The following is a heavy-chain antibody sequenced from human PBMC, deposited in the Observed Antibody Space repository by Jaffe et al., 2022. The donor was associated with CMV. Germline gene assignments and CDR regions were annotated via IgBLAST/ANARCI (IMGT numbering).Heavy chain of an antibody. V-gene: IGHV3-7*01. D-gene: IGHD3-22*01. CDR1: GFTFSSYW. Sequence: EVQLVESGGGLVQPGGSLRLSCAASGFTFSSYWMSWVRQAPGKGLEWVANIKQDGSEKYYVDSVKGRFTISRDNAKNSLYLQMNSLRAEDTAVYYCARGMDLDYYDSSGQAHFQHWGQGTLVTVSS. CDR2: IKQDGSEK. J-gene: IGHJ1*01. CDR3: ARGMDLDYYDSSGQAHFQH.